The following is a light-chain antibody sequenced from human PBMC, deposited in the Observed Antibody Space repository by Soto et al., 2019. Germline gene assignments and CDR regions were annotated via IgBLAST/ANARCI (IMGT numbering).Light chain of an antibody. Sequence: EIVLTQSPGTLSLSPGERATLSCRASQSVSSTSLAWYQQKPGQAPRLLMYGVTSRATGIPDRFSGSGSGTDFPLSINRLEPEDFAVYFCQQYDSSVWTFGQGTKVEIK. J-gene: IGKJ1*01. CDR2: GVT. CDR1: QSVSSTS. CDR3: QQYDSSVWT. V-gene: IGKV3-20*01.